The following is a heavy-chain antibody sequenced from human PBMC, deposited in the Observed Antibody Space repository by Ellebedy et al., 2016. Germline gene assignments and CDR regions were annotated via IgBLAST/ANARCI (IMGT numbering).Heavy chain of an antibody. J-gene: IGHJ6*02. CDR3: ARGGSGKDYYYGMDV. Sequence: GSLRLXXTVSGGSISSYYWSWIRQPPGKGLEWIGYIYYSGSTNYNPSLKSRVTISVDTSKNQFSLKLSSVTAADTAVYYCARGGSGKDYYYGMDVWGQGTTVTVSS. D-gene: IGHD3-10*01. CDR1: GGSISSYY. CDR2: IYYSGST. V-gene: IGHV4-59*01.